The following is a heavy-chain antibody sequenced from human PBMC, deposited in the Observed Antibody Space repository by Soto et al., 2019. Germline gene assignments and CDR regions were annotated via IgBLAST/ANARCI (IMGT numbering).Heavy chain of an antibody. J-gene: IGHJ4*02. CDR1: GGSISSSSYY. V-gene: IGHV4-39*01. CDR3: ARRGYYYGSGSYEVFGY. Sequence: SETLSLTCTVSGGSISSSSYYWGWIRQPPGKGLEWIGSIYYSGSTYYNPSLKSRVTISVDTSKNQFSLKLSSVTAADTAVYYCARRGYYYGSGSYEVFGYWGQGTLVTVSS. CDR2: IYYSGST. D-gene: IGHD3-10*01.